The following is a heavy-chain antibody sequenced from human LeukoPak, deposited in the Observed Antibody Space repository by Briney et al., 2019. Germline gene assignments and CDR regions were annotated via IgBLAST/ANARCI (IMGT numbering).Heavy chain of an antibody. D-gene: IGHD6-6*01. CDR3: ARAGYSSSIDN. CDR2: ISFDVRGE. J-gene: IGHJ4*02. Sequence: GGSLRLSCAASGFTFSNYSMHWVRQAPGKGPEWVAIISFDVRGEYYGDSVRGRFTISRDNSKNTLYLQMNSLRLEDTALYYCARAGYSSSIDNWGQGTLVTVSS. CDR1: GFTFSNYS. V-gene: IGHV3-30*04.